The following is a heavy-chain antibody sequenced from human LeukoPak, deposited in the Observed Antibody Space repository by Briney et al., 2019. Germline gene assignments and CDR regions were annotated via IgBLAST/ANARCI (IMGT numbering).Heavy chain of an antibody. CDR1: GYTFTGYY. Sequence: ASVKVSCKASGYTFTGYYMHWVRQAPGQGLEWMGRINPNSGGTNYAQKFQGRVTMTRDTSISTAYMELSRLRSDDTAVYYCARDFCGGDCYSDRYFDLWGRGTLVTVSS. D-gene: IGHD2-21*02. CDR3: ARDFCGGDCYSDRYFDL. V-gene: IGHV1-2*06. J-gene: IGHJ2*01. CDR2: INPNSGGT.